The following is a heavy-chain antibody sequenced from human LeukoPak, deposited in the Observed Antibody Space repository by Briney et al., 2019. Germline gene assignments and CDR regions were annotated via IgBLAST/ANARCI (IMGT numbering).Heavy chain of an antibody. CDR1: GFTFSSYS. CDR2: ISSSSSYI. D-gene: IGHD3-10*01. CDR3: ARDQSVRGPLDY. J-gene: IGHJ4*02. Sequence: GGSLRLSCAASGFTFSSYSMNWVRQAPGKGLEWVSSISSSSSYICYADSVKGRFTISRDNAKNSLYLQMNSLRAEDTAVYYCARDQSVRGPLDYWGQGTLVTVSS. V-gene: IGHV3-21*01.